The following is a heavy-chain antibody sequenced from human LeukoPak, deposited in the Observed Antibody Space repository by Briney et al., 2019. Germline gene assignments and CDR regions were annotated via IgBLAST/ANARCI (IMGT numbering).Heavy chain of an antibody. D-gene: IGHD3-10*01. J-gene: IGHJ4*02. V-gene: IGHV3-30*18. CDR2: ISYNGNNQ. CDR1: AFTFTTYS. Sequence: PGRSLRLSCAASAFTFTTYSMLWVRQAPDKGLEWVAVISYNGNNQYYADSVKGRFTISRDNSKNTLYLQMNSLRAEDTAVYYCAKDQVYGSGTFLDYWGQGTLVTVSS. CDR3: AKDQVYGSGTFLDY.